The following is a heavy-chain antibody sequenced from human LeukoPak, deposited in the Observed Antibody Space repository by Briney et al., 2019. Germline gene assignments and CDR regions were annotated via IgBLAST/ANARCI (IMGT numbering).Heavy chain of an antibody. CDR3: ARDQWLDY. CDR2: IGTSGNTI. Sequence: GGSLRLSCAASGFTFSGYIMNWVRQAPGKGLEWVSFIGTSGNTIYYADSVKGRFTVSRDNAKNSLYMQMNSLRAEDTAVYYCARDQWLDYWGRGTLVTVSS. V-gene: IGHV3-48*01. J-gene: IGHJ4*02. D-gene: IGHD6-19*01. CDR1: GFTFSGYI.